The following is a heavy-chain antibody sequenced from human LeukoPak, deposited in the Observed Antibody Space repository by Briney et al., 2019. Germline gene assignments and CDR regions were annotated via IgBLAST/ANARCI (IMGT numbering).Heavy chain of an antibody. D-gene: IGHD3-16*02. CDR3: STNTYFGVIVMSRQDYYYMDV. J-gene: IGHJ6*03. CDR1: GSTFTNAW. V-gene: IGHV3-15*01. CDR2: IKSKSDGGAT. Sequence: GGSLRLSCAASGSTFTNAWMSWVRQAPGKGLEWVGRIKSKSDGGATDYAAPVKGRFTISRDDSKNTVYLQMNSLKTDDTAVYFCSTNTYFGVIVMSRQDYYYMDVWGKGTTVTVSS.